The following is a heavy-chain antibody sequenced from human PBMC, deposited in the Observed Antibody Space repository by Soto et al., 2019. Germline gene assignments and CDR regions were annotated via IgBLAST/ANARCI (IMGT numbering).Heavy chain of an antibody. D-gene: IGHD3-3*01. CDR3: ERERSIFGVVKFDF. CDR1: GACLTNDY. Sequence: PSETLSLTCSVSGACLTNDYLNWSRQSPGKGLEWIGDIYHSGYTKYNPSFESRVTISIETSKNQFSLNLTSVTAADTDVYYCERERSIFGVVKFDFWGQGTPVTVS. CDR2: IYHSGYT. V-gene: IGHV4-59*01. J-gene: IGHJ4*02.